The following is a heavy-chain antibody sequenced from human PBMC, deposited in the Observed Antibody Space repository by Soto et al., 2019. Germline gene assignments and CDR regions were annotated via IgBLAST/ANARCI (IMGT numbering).Heavy chain of an antibody. Sequence: QVQLLQSGAEVKRPGSSVRVSCKASGVSFNSYGLAWVLQAPGQGLEWLGTITPNMPLTNYAQSFQGRVTITAETATSTSYLELTSLASEDTAVYYCARMKLARLDLWGQGTLVTVSS. V-gene: IGHV1-69*09. CDR2: ITPNMPLT. CDR3: ARMKLARLDL. J-gene: IGHJ4*02. CDR1: GVSFNSYG.